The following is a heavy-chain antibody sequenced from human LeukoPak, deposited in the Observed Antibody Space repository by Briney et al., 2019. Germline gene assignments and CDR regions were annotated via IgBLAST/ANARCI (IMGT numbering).Heavy chain of an antibody. J-gene: IGHJ4*02. Sequence: DPSETLSLTCTVSGGSISSSSYYWGWIRQPPGKGLEWIGSIFYTGSTYYNPSLKGRVTISVDTSKNQFSLKLSPVTAADTAVYYCARGGRSYYDYWGQGTLVTVSS. CDR3: ARGGRSYYDY. D-gene: IGHD1-26*01. CDR2: IFYTGST. V-gene: IGHV4-39*07. CDR1: GGSISSSSYY.